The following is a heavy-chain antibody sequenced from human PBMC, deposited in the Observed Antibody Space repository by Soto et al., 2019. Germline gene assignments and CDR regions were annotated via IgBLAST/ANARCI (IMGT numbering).Heavy chain of an antibody. D-gene: IGHD6-6*01. CDR2: IIPIFGTA. V-gene: IGHV1-69*13. Sequence: SVKVSFKASGGTFSSYAISWVRQAPGQGLEWMGGIIPIFGTANYAQKFQGRVTITADESTSTAYMELSSLRSEDTAVYYCARSSSSGFRWFDPWGQGTLVTVS. CDR3: ARSSSSGFRWFDP. J-gene: IGHJ5*02. CDR1: GGTFSSYA.